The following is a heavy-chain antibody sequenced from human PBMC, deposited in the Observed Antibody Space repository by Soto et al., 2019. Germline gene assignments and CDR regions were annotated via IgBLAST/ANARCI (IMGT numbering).Heavy chain of an antibody. CDR3: AKVSYSLTSYYYYYMDV. D-gene: IGHD4-4*01. CDR1: GFTFSSYA. Sequence: GGSLRLSCAASGFTFSSYAMSWVRQAPGKGLEWVSAISGSGGSTYYADSVKGRFTISRDNSKNTLYLQMNSLRAEDTAVYYCAKVSYSLTSYYYYYMDVWGKGTTVTVSS. V-gene: IGHV3-23*01. CDR2: ISGSGGST. J-gene: IGHJ6*03.